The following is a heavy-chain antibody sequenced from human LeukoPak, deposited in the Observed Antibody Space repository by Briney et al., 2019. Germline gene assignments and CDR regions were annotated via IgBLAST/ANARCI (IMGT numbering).Heavy chain of an antibody. J-gene: IGHJ6*04. V-gene: IGHV1-69*06. Sequence: GASVKVSCKASGGTFSSYAISWVRQAPGQGLEWMGGIIPIFGTANYAQKFQGRVTSTADKSTSTAYMELSSLRSEDTAVYYCARGVYGVVPAAIYYYYYGMDVWGKGTTVTVSS. CDR1: GGTFSSYA. D-gene: IGHD2-2*02. CDR3: ARGVYGVVPAAIYYYYYGMDV. CDR2: IIPIFGTA.